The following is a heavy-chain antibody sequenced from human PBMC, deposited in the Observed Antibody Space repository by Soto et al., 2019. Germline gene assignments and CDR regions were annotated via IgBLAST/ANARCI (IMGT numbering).Heavy chain of an antibody. V-gene: IGHV1-69*12. D-gene: IGHD4-17*01. CDR1: GGTFSSYA. Sequence: QVQLVQSGAEVKKPGSSVKVSCKASGGTFSSYAISWVRRAPGQGLEWMGGIIPIFGTANYAQKFQGRVTITADESTSTAYMELSSLRSEDTAVYYCAGPGKGTTVVPTDYYYSGMDVWGQGNTVTVSS. CDR2: IIPIFGTA. J-gene: IGHJ6*02. CDR3: AGPGKGTTVVPTDYYYSGMDV.